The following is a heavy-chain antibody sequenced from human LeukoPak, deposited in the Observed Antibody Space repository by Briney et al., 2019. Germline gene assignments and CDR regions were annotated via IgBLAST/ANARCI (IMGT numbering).Heavy chain of an antibody. CDR2: ISGSGGST. CDR3: AKTAAGVVAATALGY. J-gene: IGHJ4*02. CDR1: GFTFSSYA. Sequence: GGSLRLSCAASGFTFSSYAMSWVRQASGKGLEWVSAISGSGGSTYYADSVKGRFTISRDNSKNTLYLQMNSLRAEDTAVYYCAKTAAGVVAATALGYWGQGTLVTVSS. V-gene: IGHV3-23*01. D-gene: IGHD2-15*01.